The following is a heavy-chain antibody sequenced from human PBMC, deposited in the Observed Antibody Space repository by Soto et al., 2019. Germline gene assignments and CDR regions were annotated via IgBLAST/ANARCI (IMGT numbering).Heavy chain of an antibody. V-gene: IGHV1-69*13. CDR2: IIPIFGTA. CDR1: GGTFSSHA. D-gene: IGHD6-19*01. J-gene: IGHJ4*02. Sequence: ASVKVSCKASGGTFSSHAISWVRQAPGQGREWMGGIIPIFGTANYAQKFQGRVTITADESTSTAYMELSSLRSEDTAVYYCARDCCSGWYSFDYWGQGTLVTVSS. CDR3: ARDCCSGWYSFDY.